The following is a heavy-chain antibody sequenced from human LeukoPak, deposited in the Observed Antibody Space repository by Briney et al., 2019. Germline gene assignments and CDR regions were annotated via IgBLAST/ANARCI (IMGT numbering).Heavy chain of an antibody. V-gene: IGHV1-46*01. CDR3: ARENYYDSSARGGYFDY. CDR1: GGTFSSYA. J-gene: IGHJ4*02. Sequence: GASVKVSCKASGGTFSSYAVSWVRLTPGQGLEWMGIINPSGGSTSYAQKFQGRVTMTRDMSTSTVYMELSSLRSEDTAVYYCARENYYDSSARGGYFDYWGQGTLVTVSS. D-gene: IGHD3-22*01. CDR2: INPSGGST.